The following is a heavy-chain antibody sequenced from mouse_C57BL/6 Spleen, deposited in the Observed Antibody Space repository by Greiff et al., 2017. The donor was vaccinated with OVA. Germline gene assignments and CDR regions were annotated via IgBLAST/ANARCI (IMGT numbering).Heavy chain of an antibody. CDR1: GYTFTSYW. CDR2: IDPSDSYT. D-gene: IGHD2-3*01. CDR3: ALYDGYYRDY. V-gene: IGHV1-50*01. Sequence: VQLQQSGAELVKPGASVKLSCKASGYTFTSYWMQWVKQRPGQGLEWIGEIDPSDSYTNYNQKFKGKATLTVDTSSSTAYMQRSSLTSEDSAVYYCALYDGYYRDYWGQGTTLTVSS. J-gene: IGHJ2*01.